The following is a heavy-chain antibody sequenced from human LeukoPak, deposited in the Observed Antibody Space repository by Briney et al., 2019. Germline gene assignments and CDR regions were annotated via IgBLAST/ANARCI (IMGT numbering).Heavy chain of an antibody. V-gene: IGHV3-9*01. CDR3: AKDDSRYCSSTSCYTFDY. J-gene: IGHJ4*02. CDR1: GFPFDDYA. CDR2: ISWNSGSI. Sequence: SLRLSCAASGFPFDDYAMHWVRPAPGKGLEWVSGISWNSGSIGYADSVKGRFTISRDNAKNSLYLQMNSLRAEDTALYYCAKDDSRYCSSTSCYTFDYWGQGTLVTVSS. D-gene: IGHD2-2*01.